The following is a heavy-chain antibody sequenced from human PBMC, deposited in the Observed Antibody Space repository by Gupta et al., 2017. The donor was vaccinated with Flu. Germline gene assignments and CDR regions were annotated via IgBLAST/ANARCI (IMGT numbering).Heavy chain of an antibody. CDR2: IIPIFGTA. Sequence: SWVRQAPGQGLEWMGGIIPIFGTANYAQKFQGRVTITADKSTSTAYMELSSLRSEDTAVYYWASLRGTLSPWGQGTLVTGSS. D-gene: IGHD1-7*01. CDR3: ASLRGTLSP. J-gene: IGHJ5*02. V-gene: IGHV1-69*06.